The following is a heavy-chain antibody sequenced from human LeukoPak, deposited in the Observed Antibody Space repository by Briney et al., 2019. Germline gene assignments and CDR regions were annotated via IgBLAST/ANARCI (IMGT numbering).Heavy chain of an antibody. CDR2: ISGSSTYT. D-gene: IGHD2-15*01. CDR3: ARTYCSRGSGYLYY. Sequence: GGSLSLSCPASGHTFSDYYMSWIRQAPGKGLEWVSYISGSSTYTNYADSVKGRFTNSRDNAKNSVYLQMMSLRVEDTAVYFCARTYCSRGSGYLYYWGQGTLVTVSS. V-gene: IGHV3-11*03. CDR1: GHTFSDYY. J-gene: IGHJ4*02.